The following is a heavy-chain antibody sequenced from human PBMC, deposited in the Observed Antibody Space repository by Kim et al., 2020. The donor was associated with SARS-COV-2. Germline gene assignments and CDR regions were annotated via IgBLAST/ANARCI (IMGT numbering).Heavy chain of an antibody. D-gene: IGHD6-13*01. Sequence: GESLKISCKGSGYSFTSYWIGWVRQMPGKGLEWMGIIYPGDSDTRYSPSFQGQVTISADKSISTAYLQWSSLKASDTAMYYCARHKPHSSSWSEGGPYDYWGQGTLVTVSS. V-gene: IGHV5-51*01. CDR2: IYPGDSDT. CDR1: GYSFTSYW. CDR3: ARHKPHSSSWSEGGPYDY. J-gene: IGHJ4*02.